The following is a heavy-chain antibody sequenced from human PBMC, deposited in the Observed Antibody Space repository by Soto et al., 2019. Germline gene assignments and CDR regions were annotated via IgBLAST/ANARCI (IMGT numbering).Heavy chain of an antibody. V-gene: IGHV3-23*01. CDR3: AGGWGIAVAGIDY. J-gene: IGHJ4*02. D-gene: IGHD6-19*01. Sequence: PVGSLRLSCAASGFTFSSYAMSWVRQAPGKGLEWVSVISGTGGSTHYADSVKGRFTISRDNSKNTLHLQMNSLRAEDTAIYYCAGGWGIAVAGIDYWGQGTLVTVSS. CDR2: ISGTGGST. CDR1: GFTFSSYA.